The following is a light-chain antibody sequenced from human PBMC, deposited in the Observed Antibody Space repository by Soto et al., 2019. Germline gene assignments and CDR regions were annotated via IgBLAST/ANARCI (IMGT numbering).Light chain of an antibody. CDR3: SLYTSSSTYV. Sequence: QSVLTQPPSVSGSPGQSVTISCTGTGSDVGSYNRVSWYQQPPGTAPKLMIYEVSNRPSGVPDRFSGSKSGNTASLIISGLQAEDEADYYCSLYTSSSTYVFGTGTRSPS. CDR2: EVS. CDR1: GSDVGSYNR. J-gene: IGLJ1*01. V-gene: IGLV2-18*01.